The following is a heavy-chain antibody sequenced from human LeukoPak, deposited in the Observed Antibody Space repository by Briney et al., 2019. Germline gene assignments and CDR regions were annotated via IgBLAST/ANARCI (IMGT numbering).Heavy chain of an antibody. V-gene: IGHV3-23*01. CDR3: ARASITASGPHDVYDM. Sequence: GGSLRLSCAASGFTFSSYAMSWVRQAPGKGLEWVAGISGSGVGTYFADSVKGRFSISRDNSEQMLYLQMGSLRAEDMAVYFCARASITASGPHDVYDMWGRGTMVTVSS. D-gene: IGHD6-13*01. CDR2: ISGSGVGT. CDR1: GFTFSSYA. J-gene: IGHJ3*02.